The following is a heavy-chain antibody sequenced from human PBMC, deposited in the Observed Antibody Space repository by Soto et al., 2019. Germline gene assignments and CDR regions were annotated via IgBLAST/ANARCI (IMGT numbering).Heavy chain of an antibody. Sequence: QVHLVESGGGVVQPGGSLRLSCAASGFTFRNYGMHWVRQPPGRGLEWVTIIASDGRTEYYADSVRGRFTVSRDNSKDTVYLQMDRLSADDTAVYDCARKPQKGSTVPFDYWGQGSMVTVSS. CDR3: ARKPQKGSTVPFDY. D-gene: IGHD2-21*02. CDR1: GFTFRNYG. J-gene: IGHJ4*02. CDR2: IASDGRTE. V-gene: IGHV3-30*03.